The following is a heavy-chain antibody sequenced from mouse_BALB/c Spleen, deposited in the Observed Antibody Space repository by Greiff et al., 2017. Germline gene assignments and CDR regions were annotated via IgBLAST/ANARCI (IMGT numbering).Heavy chain of an antibody. CDR3: ARRGASYYDYDDWFAY. CDR1: GYSITSDYA. CDR2: ISYSGST. J-gene: IGHJ3*01. D-gene: IGHD2-4*01. V-gene: IGHV3-2*02. Sequence: QSGPGLVKPSQSLSLTCTVTGYSITSDYAWNWIRQFPGNKLEWMGYISYSGSTSYNPSLKSRISITRDTSKNQFFLQLNSVTTEVTATYYCARRGASYYDYDDWFAYWGQGTLVTVSA.